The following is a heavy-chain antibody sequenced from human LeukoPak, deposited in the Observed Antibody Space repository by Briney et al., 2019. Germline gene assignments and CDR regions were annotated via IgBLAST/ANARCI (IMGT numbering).Heavy chain of an antibody. V-gene: IGHV3-9*03. CDR2: ISWNSGSI. D-gene: IGHD6-6*01. J-gene: IGHJ4*02. CDR1: GFTFDDYA. CDR3: AKEGSSSSLDY. Sequence: PGGSLRLSCVASGFTFDDYAMHWVRQAPGKGLEWVSGISWNSGSIGYADSVKGRFTISRDNAKNSLYLQMNSLRAEDMALYYCAKEGSSSSLDYWGQGTLVTVSS.